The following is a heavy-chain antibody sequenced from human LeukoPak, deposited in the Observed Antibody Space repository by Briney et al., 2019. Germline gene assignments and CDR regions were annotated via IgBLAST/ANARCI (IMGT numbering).Heavy chain of an antibody. D-gene: IGHD3-9*01. CDR2: IRGKSDGGTT. V-gene: IGHV3-15*01. CDR1: GFTFSTYA. CDR3: TTDGDYYDILTGYPY. J-gene: IGHJ4*02. Sequence: GGSLRLSCAASGFTFSTYAMTWVRQAPGRGLEWVGHIRGKSDGGTTDYAAPVKGRFTISRDDSKNTLNLQMNSLKSEDTAVYFCTTDGDYYDILTGYPYWGQGTLVTVSS.